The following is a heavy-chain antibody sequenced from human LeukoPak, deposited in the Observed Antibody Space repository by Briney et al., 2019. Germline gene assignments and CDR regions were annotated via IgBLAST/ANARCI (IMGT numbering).Heavy chain of an antibody. CDR3: AGLLIYTPCFDY. CDR2: VYTYGNT. Sequence: SETLSLTCTVSGGSISSGNYYWSWIRQPAGKGLGWIGRVYTYGNTNYNPSLKSRVTISIDTSRNQFSLKLSSVTAADTAVYYCAGLLIYTPCFDYWSQGTLVTVSS. V-gene: IGHV4-61*02. J-gene: IGHJ4*02. CDR1: GGSISSGNYY. D-gene: IGHD3-16*01.